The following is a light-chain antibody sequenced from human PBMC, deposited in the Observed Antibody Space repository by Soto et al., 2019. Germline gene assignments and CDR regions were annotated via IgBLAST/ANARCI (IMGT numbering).Light chain of an antibody. CDR3: AAWDDSLNGVV. V-gene: IGLV1-44*01. J-gene: IGLJ2*01. CDR1: SSNIGSHT. Sequence: QYVLTQPPSGSGTPGQRVTISCSGSSSNIGSHTVNWYQHLPGTAPKLLIYSNNQRPSGVPDRFSGSKSGTSASLAISGLQSEDEADYYCAAWDDSLNGVVFGGGTKLTVL. CDR2: SNN.